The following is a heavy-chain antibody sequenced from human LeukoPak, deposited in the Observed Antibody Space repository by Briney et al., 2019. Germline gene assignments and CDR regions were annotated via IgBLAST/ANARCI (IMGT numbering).Heavy chain of an antibody. CDR3: AKWAMLGPGSEFDY. Sequence: PGGSLRLSCAASGFTFNNYAMSWVRQAPGKGLEWVSAISGSGGSTYYADSVKGRFTISRDNSKNTLYLQMNSLRAEDTAVYYCAKWAMLGPGSEFDYWGQGTLVTVSS. V-gene: IGHV3-23*01. D-gene: IGHD3-10*02. CDR1: GFTFNNYA. CDR2: ISGSGGST. J-gene: IGHJ4*02.